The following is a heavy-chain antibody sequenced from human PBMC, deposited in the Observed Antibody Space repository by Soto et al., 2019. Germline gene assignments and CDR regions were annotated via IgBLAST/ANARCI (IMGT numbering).Heavy chain of an antibody. CDR2: IYYIGST. J-gene: IGHJ3*02. D-gene: IGHD3-16*01. Sequence: QVQLQESGPGLVKPSQTLSLTCTVSGGSISSGGYYWSWIRQHPGKGLEWIGYIYYIGSTYYNPSLKSRVTTSVDTSKNQFSLKLSSVTAADTAVYYCARVRYYDYVWGSFRHHDAFDIWGQGTMVTVSS. CDR1: GGSISSGGYY. V-gene: IGHV4-31*03. CDR3: ARVRYYDYVWGSFRHHDAFDI.